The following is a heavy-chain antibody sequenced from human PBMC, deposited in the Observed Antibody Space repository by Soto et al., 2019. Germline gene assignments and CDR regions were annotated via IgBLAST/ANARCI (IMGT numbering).Heavy chain of an antibody. Sequence: ASETLSLTCTVSGGSISSGGYYWSWIRQHPGKGLEWIGYIYYSGSTYYNPSLKSRVTISVDTSKNQFSLKLSSVTAADTAVYYCASSYDSRRGYLYYFDYWGQGTLVTVSS. CDR1: GGSISSGGYY. CDR3: ASSYDSRRGYLYYFDY. J-gene: IGHJ4*02. D-gene: IGHD3-22*01. V-gene: IGHV4-31*03. CDR2: IYYSGST.